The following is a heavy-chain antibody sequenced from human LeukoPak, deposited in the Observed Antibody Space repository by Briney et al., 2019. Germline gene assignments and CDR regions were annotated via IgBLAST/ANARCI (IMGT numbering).Heavy chain of an antibody. Sequence: SETLSLTCTVSGGSISSYYWSWIRQPPGKGLEWIGYIYYSGSTNYNPSLKSRVTISVETSKTQFSLKLSSVPAADTDVYYCARQLYYPKNAFDIWGQGTMVTVSS. J-gene: IGHJ3*02. CDR1: GGSISSYY. CDR2: IYYSGST. D-gene: IGHD3-22*01. V-gene: IGHV4-59*01. CDR3: ARQLYYPKNAFDI.